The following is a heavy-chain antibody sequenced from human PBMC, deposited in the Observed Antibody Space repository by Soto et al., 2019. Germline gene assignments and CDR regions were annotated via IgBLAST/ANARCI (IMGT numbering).Heavy chain of an antibody. CDR3: ATAEIVVTRQPQLRY. V-gene: IGHV1-24*01. CDR1: GYILLALS. D-gene: IGHD5-12*01. J-gene: IGHJ4*01. Sequence: GTVKVSCKVSGYILLALSMHWVRQSPRKGLEWMGRFDPEDGETIYAQKFQGRITMTEDTSTDTAHMELTSLRSEDTAVYYCATAEIVVTRQPQLRYWGHGVLVNVS. CDR2: FDPEDGET.